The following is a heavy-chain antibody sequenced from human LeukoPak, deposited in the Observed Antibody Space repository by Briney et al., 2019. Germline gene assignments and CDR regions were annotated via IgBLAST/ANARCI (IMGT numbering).Heavy chain of an antibody. V-gene: IGHV1-46*01. D-gene: IGHD2-2*01. CDR2: INPSGGST. J-gene: IGHJ6*02. CDR3: ARGGYIVVGPAAGGYGMDV. Sequence: GASVKVSCKASGYTFTSYYMHWVRQAPGQGLEWMGIINPSGGSTSYAQKFQGRVTMTRDTSTSTVYMELSSLRSEDTAVYYCARGGYIVVGPAAGGYGMDVWGQGATVTVSS. CDR1: GYTFTSYY.